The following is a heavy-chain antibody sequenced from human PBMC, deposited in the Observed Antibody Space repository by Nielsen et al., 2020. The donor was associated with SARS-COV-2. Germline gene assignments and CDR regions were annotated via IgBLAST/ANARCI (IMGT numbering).Heavy chain of an antibody. Sequence: GGSLRLSCAASGFPFSGHGMHWVRQAPGKGLEWVAVVAYDGNTKYYADSVKGRFTISRDNSKNTVYLQMNSLRAEDTAVYFCAKERDDSAYYVTADFWGQGTLVTVSS. CDR2: VAYDGNTK. CDR3: AKERDDSAYYVTADF. J-gene: IGHJ4*02. D-gene: IGHD2-21*01. V-gene: IGHV3-30*18. CDR1: GFPFSGHG.